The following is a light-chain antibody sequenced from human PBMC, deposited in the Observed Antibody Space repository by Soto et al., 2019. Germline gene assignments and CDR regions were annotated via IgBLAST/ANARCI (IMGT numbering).Light chain of an antibody. CDR2: RNN. Sequence: QSVLTQPPSASGTPGQRVTISCSGSNSNIGSNTVYWYQQFPGTAPKLLIYRNNQRPSGVPDRFSGSKSGTSASLASSGLRSEDEADYYCAAWDDSLSGHGVFGGGTKVTVL. CDR3: AAWDDSLSGHGV. J-gene: IGLJ3*02. CDR1: NSNIGSNT. V-gene: IGLV1-47*01.